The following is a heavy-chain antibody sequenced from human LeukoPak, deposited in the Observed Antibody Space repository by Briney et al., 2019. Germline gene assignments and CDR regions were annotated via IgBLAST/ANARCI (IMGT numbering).Heavy chain of an antibody. CDR3: ARDSGTNDAFDI. V-gene: IGHV3-21*01. CDR2: ISSSSGYI. D-gene: IGHD1-26*01. J-gene: IGHJ3*02. Sequence: GGSLRLSCAASGFTFSSYTMNWVRQAPGKGLEWVSSISSSSGYIYYADSVKGRFTISRDNAKNSLYLQMNSLRAEDTAVYYCARDSGTNDAFDIWGQGTMVTASS. CDR1: GFTFSSYT.